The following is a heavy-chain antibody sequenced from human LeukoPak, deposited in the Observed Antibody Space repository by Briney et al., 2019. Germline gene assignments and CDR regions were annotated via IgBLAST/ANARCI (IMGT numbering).Heavy chain of an antibody. Sequence: ASVKVSCKASGYTFTSYGISWVRQAPGQGLEWMGWISTYNGNTNYAQKFQGRVTMTTDTPTSTAYMELRSLRSDDTAVYYRARDDGVAVAGTWGYWGQGTLVTVSS. V-gene: IGHV1-18*01. CDR2: ISTYNGNT. J-gene: IGHJ4*02. CDR3: ARDDGVAVAGTWGY. D-gene: IGHD6-19*01. CDR1: GYTFTSYG.